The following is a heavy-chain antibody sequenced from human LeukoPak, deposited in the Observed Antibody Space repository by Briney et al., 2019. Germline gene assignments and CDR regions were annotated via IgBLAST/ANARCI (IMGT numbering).Heavy chain of an antibody. CDR1: GFTFNTYW. D-gene: IGHD3-22*01. J-gene: IGHJ4*02. CDR2: IKEDGSVK. Sequence: GGSLRLSCTASGFTFNTYWMSWVRQAPGKGLEWVANIKEDGSVKYYVASVKGRFTISKDNAKNSLYLQMNSLRAEDTAVYYCARRGLPDYWGQGILVTVSS. CDR3: ARRGLPDY. V-gene: IGHV3-7*01.